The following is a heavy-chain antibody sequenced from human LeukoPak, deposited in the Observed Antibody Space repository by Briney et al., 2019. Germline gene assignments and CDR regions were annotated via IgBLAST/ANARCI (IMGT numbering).Heavy chain of an antibody. J-gene: IGHJ4*02. D-gene: IGHD5-18*01. CDR3: ARDEGGYSYGYGYYFDY. CDR1: GGTFSSYA. CDR2: IIPIFGTA. V-gene: IGHV1-69*05. Sequence: SVKVSCKASGGTFSSYAISWVRQAPGQGLEWMGRIIPIFGTANYAQKFQGRVTITTDESTSTAYMELSSLRSEDTAVYYCARDEGGYSYGYGYYFDYWGQGTLVTVSS.